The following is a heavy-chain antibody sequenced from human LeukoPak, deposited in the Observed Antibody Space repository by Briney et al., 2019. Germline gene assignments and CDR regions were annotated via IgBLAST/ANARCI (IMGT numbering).Heavy chain of an antibody. V-gene: IGHV1-2*02. J-gene: IGHJ4*02. CDR2: INPNSGGT. Sequence: ASVKVSCKASGYTFTGYYMHWVRQAPGQGLEWMGWINPNSGGTNYAQKFQGRVTMTRDTSISTAYMELSRLRSDDTAVCYCARDDCSSTSCYTLDYWGQGTLVTVSS. D-gene: IGHD2-2*02. CDR1: GYTFTGYY. CDR3: ARDDCSSTSCYTLDY.